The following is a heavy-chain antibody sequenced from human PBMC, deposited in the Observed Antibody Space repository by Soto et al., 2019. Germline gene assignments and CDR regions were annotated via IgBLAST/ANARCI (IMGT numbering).Heavy chain of an antibody. V-gene: IGHV1-69*13. J-gene: IGHJ4*02. CDR2: IIPIFGTA. D-gene: IGHD6-19*01. Sequence: ASVKVCGKASGGTFSSYAISWLRQAPGQGLEWMGGIIPIFGTANYAQKFQGRVTITADESTSTAYMELSSLRSEDTAVYYCASRYSSGWYGYWGQGTLVTDSS. CDR1: GGTFSSYA. CDR3: ASRYSSGWYGY.